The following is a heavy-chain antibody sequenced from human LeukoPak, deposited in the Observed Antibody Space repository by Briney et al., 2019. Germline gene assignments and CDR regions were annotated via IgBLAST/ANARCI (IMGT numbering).Heavy chain of an antibody. V-gene: IGHV3-30-3*01. D-gene: IGHD6-19*01. Sequence: HPGGSLRLSCAASGFTFSSYAMHWVRQAPGKGLEWVAVISYDGSNKYYADSVKGRFTISRDNSKNTLYLQMNSLRAEDTAVYYCARDRPLGGAVAGYNWFDPWGQGTLVTVSS. CDR1: GFTFSSYA. CDR2: ISYDGSNK. J-gene: IGHJ5*02. CDR3: ARDRPLGGAVAGYNWFDP.